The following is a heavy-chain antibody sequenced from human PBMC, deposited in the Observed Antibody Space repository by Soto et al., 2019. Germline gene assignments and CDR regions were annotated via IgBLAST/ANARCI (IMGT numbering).Heavy chain of an antibody. J-gene: IGHJ4*02. Sequence: QVQLQQWGAGLLKPSETLSLTCAVSGGSFSGNFWSWIRQPPGKGLEWIGGINHSGSTNYNPSLKSRATISVDTSKNQFSLKLRSVTAADTAVYYCARGGRRQLVRFYYFDYGGQGTLVTVSS. CDR3: ARGGRRQLVRFYYFDY. V-gene: IGHV4-34*01. CDR2: INHSGST. CDR1: GGSFSGNF. D-gene: IGHD6-6*01.